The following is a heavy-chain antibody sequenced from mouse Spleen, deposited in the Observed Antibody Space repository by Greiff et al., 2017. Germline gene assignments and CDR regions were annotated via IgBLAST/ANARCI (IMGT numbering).Heavy chain of an antibody. CDR1: GFTFSDYG. Sequence: EVMLVESGGDLVKPGGSLTLSCAASGFTFSDYGMHWVRQAPEKGLEWVAYISSGSSTISYTDTVKGRFTISRDDAKNTLFLQMTSLRSEDTAMYYCARDHYYGHYYFDYWGQGTTLTVSS. CDR3: ARDHYYGHYYFDY. V-gene: IGHV5-17*01. J-gene: IGHJ2*01. CDR2: ISSGSSTI. D-gene: IGHD1-2*01.